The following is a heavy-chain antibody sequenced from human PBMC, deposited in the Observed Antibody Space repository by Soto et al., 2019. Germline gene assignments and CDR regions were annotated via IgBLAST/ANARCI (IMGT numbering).Heavy chain of an antibody. CDR1: GFTCTTYG. V-gene: IGHV3-7*03. CDR3: VRGGHGSGSYLGSY. D-gene: IGHD3-10*01. J-gene: IGHJ4*02. CDR2: IRQDGGAQ. Sequence: PGGSLRLSCVASGFTCTTYGMSWVRQAPGKGLEWVANIRQDGGAQYYVDSVKGRFTISRDNAKNSVYLQMDSLRAEDTAVYYCVRGGHGSGSYLGSYWGQGMLVTVSS.